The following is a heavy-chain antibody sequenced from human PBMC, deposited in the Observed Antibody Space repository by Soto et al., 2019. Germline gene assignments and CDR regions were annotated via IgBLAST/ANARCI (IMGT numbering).Heavy chain of an antibody. D-gene: IGHD2-2*01. CDR2: ISISSRTI. CDR1: GFTFRSYS. CDR3: AREGYCSSTGCPIDY. V-gene: IGHV3-48*04. J-gene: IGHJ4*02. Sequence: GGSLRLSCAASGFTFRSYSMNWVRQAPGKGLEWVSYISISSRTIYYADSVKGRFTISRDNAKNSLYLQMNSLRAEDTAVYYCAREGYCSSTGCPIDYWGLGTLVTVSS.